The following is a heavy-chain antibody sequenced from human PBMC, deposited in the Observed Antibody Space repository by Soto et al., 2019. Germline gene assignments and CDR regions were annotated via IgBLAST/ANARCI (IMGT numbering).Heavy chain of an antibody. J-gene: IGHJ4*02. Sequence: PSATLSLTCTVSGDSISTFYCSWLRQPPGKGLGWIXXIXYXGXTXXXXPLKSRVTMSVDTSKKQCSLKLSSVTDADPAVYYCASQRGNYFDYCGQGILVTVYS. CDR2: IXYXGXT. V-gene: IGHV4-59*01. CDR3: ASQRGNYFDY. CDR1: GDSISTFY.